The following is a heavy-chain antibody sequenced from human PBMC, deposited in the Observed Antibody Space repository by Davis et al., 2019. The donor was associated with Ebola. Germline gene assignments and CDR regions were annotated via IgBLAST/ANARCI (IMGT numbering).Heavy chain of an antibody. Sequence: MPSETLSLTCAVYGGSFSGYYWSWIRQPPGKGLEWIGEINHSGSTNYNPSLKSRVTISVDTSKNQFSLKLSSVTAADTAVYYCARGLSLAVAGHIPLDYWGQGTLVTVSS. J-gene: IGHJ4*02. CDR3: ARGLSLAVAGHIPLDY. V-gene: IGHV4-34*01. CDR1: GGSFSGYY. D-gene: IGHD6-19*01. CDR2: INHSGST.